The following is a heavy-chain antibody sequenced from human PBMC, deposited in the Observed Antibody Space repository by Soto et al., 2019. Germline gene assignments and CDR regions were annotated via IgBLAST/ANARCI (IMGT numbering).Heavy chain of an antibody. CDR1: EGNFINLC. D-gene: IGHD4-17*01. Sequence: KGFEGNFINLCGGWMLKMPRKGLEWMGIIYPGDSDTRYSPSFQGQVTISADKSISTAYLQWSSLKASDTAMYYCARAGDYLYYYYYGMDVWGQGTTVTVSS. CDR3: ARAGDYLYYYYYGMDV. CDR2: IYPGDSDT. V-gene: IGHV5-51*01. J-gene: IGHJ6*01.